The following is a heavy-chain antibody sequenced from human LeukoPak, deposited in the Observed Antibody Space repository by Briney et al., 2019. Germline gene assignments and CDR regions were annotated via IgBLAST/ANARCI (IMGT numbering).Heavy chain of an antibody. Sequence: GGSMTLSCPLVTLILNMFSASCVRQAPGKGLEWVSGISGSGVNTYYADSVKGRFTISRDNSKNTLYLKMNSLRADDMEVYYCAELGGAYNWDYAGLNYIDVWGKGTTVTVSS. V-gene: IGHV3-23*01. J-gene: IGHJ6*03. CDR2: ISGSGVNT. CDR1: TLILNMFS. D-gene: IGHD1-7*01. CDR3: AELGGAYNWDYAGLNYIDV.